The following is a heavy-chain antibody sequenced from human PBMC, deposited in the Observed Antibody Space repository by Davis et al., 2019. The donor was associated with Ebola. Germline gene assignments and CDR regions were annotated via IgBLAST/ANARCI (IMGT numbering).Heavy chain of an antibody. CDR3: ARHPEDYYMDV. CDR1: GFTFSDYY. J-gene: IGHJ6*03. CDR2: ISSSSSYT. V-gene: IGHV3-11*06. Sequence: PGGSLRLSCAASGFTFSDYYMSWIRQAPGKGLEWVSYISSSSSYTNYADSVKGRFTISRDNAKNSLYLQMNSLRAEDTAVYYCARHPEDYYMDVWGKGTTVTVSS. D-gene: IGHD1-14*01.